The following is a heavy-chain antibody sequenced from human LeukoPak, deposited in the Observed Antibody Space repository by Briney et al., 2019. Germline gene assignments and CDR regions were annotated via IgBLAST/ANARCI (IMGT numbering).Heavy chain of an antibody. CDR3: ARDGIAGAPTYYFDY. V-gene: IGHV3-64*01. D-gene: IGHD6-19*01. CDR2: ISSNGGST. Sequence: GGSLRLSCAASGFTFSSYAMHWVRQAPGKGLEYVSAISSNGGSTYYANSVKGRFTISRDNSKNTLYLQMGSLRAEDMAVYYCARDGIAGAPTYYFDYWGQGTLVTVSS. J-gene: IGHJ4*02. CDR1: GFTFSSYA.